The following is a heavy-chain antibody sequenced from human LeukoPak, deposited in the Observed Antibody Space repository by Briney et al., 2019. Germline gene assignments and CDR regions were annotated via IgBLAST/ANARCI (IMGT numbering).Heavy chain of an antibody. CDR1: GFSLRSSE. CDR2: INSADNVE. CDR3: ARCRGGSCYHSDDY. J-gene: IGHJ4*02. V-gene: IGHV3-48*03. D-gene: IGHD2-15*01. Sequence: TGGSLRLSCAASGFSLRSSEMNWVRQAPGKGPEWVAHINSADNVEYYTDSVRGRFTMSRDNAKDLLYLQMNSLRDEDTAVFYCARCRGGSCYHSDDYWGRGTLVTVSS.